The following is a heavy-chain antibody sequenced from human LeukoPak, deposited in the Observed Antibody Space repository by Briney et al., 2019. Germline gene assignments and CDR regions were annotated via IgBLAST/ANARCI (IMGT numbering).Heavy chain of an antibody. Sequence: GGSLRLSCAASGFTLSSYGMHWARQAPGKGLEWVAVISYDGSNKYYADSVKGRFTISRDNSKNTLYLQMNSLRAEDTAVYYCAKRAPKEYYPMFDPWGQGTLVTVSS. V-gene: IGHV3-30*18. J-gene: IGHJ5*02. CDR2: ISYDGSNK. D-gene: IGHD3-10*01. CDR3: AKRAPKEYYPMFDP. CDR1: GFTLSSYG.